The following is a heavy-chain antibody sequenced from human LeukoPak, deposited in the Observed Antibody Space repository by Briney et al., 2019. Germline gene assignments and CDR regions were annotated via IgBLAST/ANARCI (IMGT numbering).Heavy chain of an antibody. CDR3: ARGSEFYYDSSGYYLY. CDR2: IWYDGSNK. CDR1: GFTFSSYA. J-gene: IGHJ4*02. Sequence: GGSLRLSCAASGFTFSSYAMSWVRQAPGKGLEWVAVIWYDGSNKYYADSVKGRFTISRDNSKNTLYLQMNSLRAEDTAVYYCARGSEFYYDSSGYYLYWGQGTLVTVSS. D-gene: IGHD3-22*01. V-gene: IGHV3-33*08.